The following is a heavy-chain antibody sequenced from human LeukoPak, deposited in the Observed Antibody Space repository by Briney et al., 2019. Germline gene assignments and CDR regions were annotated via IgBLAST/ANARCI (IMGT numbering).Heavy chain of an antibody. J-gene: IGHJ4*02. V-gene: IGHV1-69*13. CDR3: ASSSVIAAKGVDY. D-gene: IGHD6-6*01. Sequence: SVKVSCKASGGTFSSYAISWVRQAPGQGLEWMGGIIPIFGTANYAQKFQGRVTITADESTSTAYMELSSLRSEDTAVYYCASSSVIAAKGVDYWGKGTLVPSPQ. CDR1: GGTFSSYA. CDR2: IIPIFGTA.